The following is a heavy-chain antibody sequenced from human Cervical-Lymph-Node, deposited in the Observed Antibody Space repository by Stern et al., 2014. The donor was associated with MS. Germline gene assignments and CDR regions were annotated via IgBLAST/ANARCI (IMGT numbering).Heavy chain of an antibody. CDR3: ARGFNFHDRSPLDY. CDR2: IGGSGAST. D-gene: IGHD3-22*01. J-gene: IGHJ4*02. CDR1: GFTFSSYP. Sequence: EVQLVQSGGLLIQPGGSLRPSCAASGFTFSSYPMSWVRQAPGKGLEWVSLIGGSGASTYYADSVKGRFTISRANSKSTLFLQMNSLRAEDTAVYYCARGFNFHDRSPLDYWGQGTLVTVSS. V-gene: IGHV3-23*04.